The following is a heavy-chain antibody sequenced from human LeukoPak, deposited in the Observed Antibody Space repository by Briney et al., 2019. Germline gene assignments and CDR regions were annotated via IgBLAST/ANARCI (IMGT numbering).Heavy chain of an antibody. CDR3: AREMDPRGYYYDSSGQIS. Sequence: SETLSLTCTVSGGSISSSSYCWGWIRQPPGKGLEWIGSIYYSGSTYYNPSLKSRVTISVDTSKNQFSLKLSSVTAADTAVYYCAREMDPRGYYYDSSGQISWGQGTLVTVSS. V-gene: IGHV4-39*07. D-gene: IGHD3-22*01. CDR1: GGSISSSSYC. J-gene: IGHJ5*02. CDR2: IYYSGST.